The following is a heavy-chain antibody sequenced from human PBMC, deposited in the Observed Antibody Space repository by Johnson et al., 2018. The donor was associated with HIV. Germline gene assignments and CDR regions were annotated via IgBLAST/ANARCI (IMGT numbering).Heavy chain of an antibody. CDR1: GFTFDDYD. V-gene: IGHV3-15*01. Sequence: VQLVESGGGVVRPGGSLRLSCAASGFTFDDYDMSWVRQAPGKGLEGVGRITGKTDGGTTDYAAPVKGRFTISRSESKNTLYLQMNSLKIEDTAVYYCATVVVITQDAFDIWGQGTMVTVSS. CDR2: ITGKTDGGTT. D-gene: IGHD3-22*01. J-gene: IGHJ3*02. CDR3: ATVVVITQDAFDI.